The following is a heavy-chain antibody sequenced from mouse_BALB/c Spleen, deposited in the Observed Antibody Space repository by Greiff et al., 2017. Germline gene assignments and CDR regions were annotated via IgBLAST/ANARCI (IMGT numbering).Heavy chain of an antibody. D-gene: IGHD3-2*01. V-gene: IGHV2-6-7*01. CDR2: IWGDGST. J-gene: IGHJ3*01. CDR3: AREGDSSGYGAWFAY. Sequence: VMLVESGPGLVAPSQSLSITCTVSGFSLTGYGVNWVRQPPGKGLEWLGMIWGDGSTDYNSALKSRLSISKDNSKSQVFLKMNSLQTDDTARYYCAREGDSSGYGAWFAYWGQGTLVTVSA. CDR1: GFSLTGYG.